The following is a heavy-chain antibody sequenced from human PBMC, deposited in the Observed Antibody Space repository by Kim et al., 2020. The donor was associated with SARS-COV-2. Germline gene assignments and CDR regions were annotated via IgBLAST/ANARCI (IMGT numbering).Heavy chain of an antibody. CDR2: IYYSGST. V-gene: IGHV4-59*13. CDR3: ARVRLSYYDYVWGSLRGDAFDI. D-gene: IGHD3-16*01. J-gene: IGHJ3*02. Sequence: SETLSLTCTVSGGSISSYYWSWIRQPPGKGLEWIGYIYYSGSTNYNPSLKSRVTISVDTSKNQFSLKLSSVTAADTAVYYCARVRLSYYDYVWGSLRGDAFDIWGQGTMVTVSS. CDR1: GGSISSYY.